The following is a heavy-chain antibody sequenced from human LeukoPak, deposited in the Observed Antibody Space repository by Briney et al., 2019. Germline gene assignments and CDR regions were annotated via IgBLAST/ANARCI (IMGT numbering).Heavy chain of an antibody. J-gene: IGHJ3*02. CDR2: IRYDGSNK. D-gene: IGHD6-13*01. CDR1: GYTFNSYA. V-gene: IGHV3-30*02. CDR3: AKPAGIAAAADDAFDI. Sequence: GGSLRLSCTASGYTFNSYAMSWVRQAPGKGLEWVAFIRYDGSNKYYADSVKGRFTISRDNSKNTLYLQMNSLRAEDTAVYYCAKPAGIAAAADDAFDIWGQGTMVTVSS.